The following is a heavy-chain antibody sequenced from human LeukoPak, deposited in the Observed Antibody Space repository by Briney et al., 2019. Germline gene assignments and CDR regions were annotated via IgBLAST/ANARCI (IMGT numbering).Heavy chain of an antibody. Sequence: GGSLRLSCVTSGFTFSSYGMHWVRQVPGKGLEWVAVISYDAKSSYHVDSVKGRFTISRDNSKNTLFLQVDSLRAEDTAVYYCAKDGGNYYDNGGHYLMRSYMDVWGKGTTVTVSS. CDR2: ISYDAKSS. CDR1: GFTFSSYG. D-gene: IGHD3-22*01. V-gene: IGHV3-30*18. J-gene: IGHJ6*03. CDR3: AKDGGNYYDNGGHYLMRSYMDV.